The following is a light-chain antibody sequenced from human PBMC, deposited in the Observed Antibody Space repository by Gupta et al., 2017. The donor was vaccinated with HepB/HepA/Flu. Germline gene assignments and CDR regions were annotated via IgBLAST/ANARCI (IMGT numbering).Light chain of an antibody. CDR1: LSVSRN. J-gene: IGKJ2*03. V-gene: IGKV3-15*01. CDR2: DAA. CDR3: QHYYNWSPYG. Sequence: ELLMTQSPATLSVSPGERVIISCRASLSVSRNVAWYQQKLGQAPRLLIYDAATRATDIPAGWSGSGSGTKYTLTISSMLSEDDAVVYCQHYYNWSPYGFGQGTKLEIK.